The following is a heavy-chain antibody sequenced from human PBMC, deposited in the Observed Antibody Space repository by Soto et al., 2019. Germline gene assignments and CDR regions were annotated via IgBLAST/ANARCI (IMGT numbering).Heavy chain of an antibody. Sequence: QVHLVQSGAEVKKPGASVKVSCKGSGYGFTTYGITWVRQAPGQGLEWMAWISAHNGNTNYAQTVKGRVTVTRDTSTRTAYMELRSLRYDDTAVYYCARGRYGDYWGQVALVTVSS. CDR3: ARGRYGDY. J-gene: IGHJ4*02. CDR2: ISAHNGNT. CDR1: GYGFTTYG. D-gene: IGHD1-1*01. V-gene: IGHV1-18*01.